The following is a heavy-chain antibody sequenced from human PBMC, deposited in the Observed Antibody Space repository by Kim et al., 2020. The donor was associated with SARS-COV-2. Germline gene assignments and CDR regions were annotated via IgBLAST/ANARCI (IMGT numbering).Heavy chain of an antibody. J-gene: IGHJ6*02. CDR2: IFHSGST. CDR3: ARADSFCRIGHLKMDV. Sequence: SETLSLTCSVSGYSISGGYYWVWIRQSPGMRLEWIGRIFHSGSTQYNPSLASRVTISVDTARNQFSLRLSSVTAADTALYFCARADSFCRIGHLKMDVWGPGIAVTVSS. CDR1: GYSISGGYY. D-gene: IGHD3-16*01. V-gene: IGHV4-38-2*02.